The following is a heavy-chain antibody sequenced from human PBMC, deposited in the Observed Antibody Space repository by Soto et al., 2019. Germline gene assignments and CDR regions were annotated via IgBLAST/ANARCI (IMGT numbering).Heavy chain of an antibody. CDR3: AREGLDAFDI. D-gene: IGHD4-17*01. V-gene: IGHV1-46*01. J-gene: IGHJ3*02. CDR1: EYTFTSYY. CDR2: INPSGGST. Sequence: QVLLVQSGAEVKKPGASVKVSCEASEYTFTSYYIHWVRQAPGQGLEWMGIINPSGGSTRYAQKSXXRVSMTRDTSTSAVYMELSSLRSEDTAVYDCAREGLDAFDIWGQGTMVTVSS.